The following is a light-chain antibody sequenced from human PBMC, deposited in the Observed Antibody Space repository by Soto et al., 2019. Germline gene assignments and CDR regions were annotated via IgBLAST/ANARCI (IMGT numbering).Light chain of an antibody. Sequence: DIQMTQSPSALSASVGDRVTITCRASQSISGWLAWFQQKPGKAPKLLIYDASSLESGVPSRFSGSGSGTEFTLTISSLQPEDVATYYCQQVKSYPLLTFGGGTKVDIK. J-gene: IGKJ4*01. CDR2: DAS. V-gene: IGKV1-5*01. CDR3: QQVKSYPLLT. CDR1: QSISGW.